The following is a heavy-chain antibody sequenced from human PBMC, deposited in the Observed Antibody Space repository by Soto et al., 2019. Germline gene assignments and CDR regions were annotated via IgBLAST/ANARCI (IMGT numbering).Heavy chain of an antibody. J-gene: IGHJ4*02. Sequence: QVQLVQSGAEEKKPGASVKVSCKASGYTFTSYAMHWVRQAPGQRLEWMGWINAGNGNTKYSQKFQGRVTITRDTSASTAYLDMSSLRSDDTAVYYCARAWGVVTAPDYWGQGTLVPVSS. CDR3: ARAWGVVTAPDY. V-gene: IGHV1-3*05. D-gene: IGHD2-21*02. CDR2: INAGNGNT. CDR1: GYTFTSYA.